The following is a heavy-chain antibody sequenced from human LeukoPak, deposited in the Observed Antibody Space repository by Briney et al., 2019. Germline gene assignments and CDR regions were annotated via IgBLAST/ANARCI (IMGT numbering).Heavy chain of an antibody. J-gene: IGHJ4*02. D-gene: IGHD6-13*01. Sequence: ASVKVSCRASGYTFTGYYMHWVRQAPGQGLEWMGWINPNSGGTNYAQKFQGRVTMTRDTSISTAYMELSRLRSDDTAVYYCAREQQLIRGDYWGQGTLVAVSS. CDR1: GYTFTGYY. V-gene: IGHV1-2*02. CDR3: AREQQLIRGDY. CDR2: INPNSGGT.